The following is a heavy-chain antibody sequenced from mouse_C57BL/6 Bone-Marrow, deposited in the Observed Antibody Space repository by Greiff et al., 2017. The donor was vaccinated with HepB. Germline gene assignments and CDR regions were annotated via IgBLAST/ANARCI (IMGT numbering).Heavy chain of an antibody. CDR3: ARNYTRYYGNWYFDV. CDR1: GFSLTSYA. D-gene: IGHD2-1*01. J-gene: IGHJ1*03. CDR2: IWTGGGT. V-gene: IGHV2-9-1*01. Sequence: VQLVESGPGLVAPSQSLSITCPVSGFSLTSYAISWVRQPPGKGLEWLGVIWTGGGTNYNSALKSRLSISKDNSKSQVFLKMNSLQTDDTARYYCARNYTRYYGNWYFDVWGTGTTVTVSS.